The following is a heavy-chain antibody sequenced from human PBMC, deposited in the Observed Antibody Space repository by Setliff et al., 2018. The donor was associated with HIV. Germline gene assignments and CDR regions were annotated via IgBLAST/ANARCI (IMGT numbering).Heavy chain of an antibody. J-gene: IGHJ6*02. CDR2: IYHSGST. D-gene: IGHD3-10*01. CDR3: ARADGSGTYYLYYYYGMDV. Sequence: PSETLSLTCAVSGYSISSGHYWGWIRQPPGKGLEWIGNIYHSGSTYYNPSLKSRVAISVDTSKNQFSLKLTSVTAADTAVYFCARADGSGTYYLYYYYGMDVWGQGTTVTSP. CDR1: GYSISSGHY. V-gene: IGHV4-38-2*01.